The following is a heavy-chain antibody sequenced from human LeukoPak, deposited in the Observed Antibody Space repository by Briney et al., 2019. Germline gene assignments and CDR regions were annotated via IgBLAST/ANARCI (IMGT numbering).Heavy chain of an antibody. Sequence: ASVEVSCKASGYTFTSYDINWVRQATGQGLEWMGWMNPNSGNTGYAQKFQGRVTMTRNTSISTAYMELSSLRSEDTAVYYCATGAPYYYGMDVWGQGTTVTVSS. CDR1: GYTFTSYD. J-gene: IGHJ6*02. CDR3: ATGAPYYYGMDV. V-gene: IGHV1-8*01. CDR2: MNPNSGNT. D-gene: IGHD4/OR15-4a*01.